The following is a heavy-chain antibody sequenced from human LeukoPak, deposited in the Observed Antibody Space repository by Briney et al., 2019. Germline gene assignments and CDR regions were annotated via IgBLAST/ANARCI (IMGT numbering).Heavy chain of an antibody. CDR2: IKQDGSEK. CDR3: ASDPPGYGDYDEVGYFQH. J-gene: IGHJ1*01. Sequence: PGGSLRLSCAASGFTFSSYWMSWVRQAPGKGLEWVANIKQDGSEKYYVDSVKGRFTISRDNAKNSLYLQMNSLRAEDTAVYSCASDPPGYGDYDEVGYFQHWGQGTLVTVSS. V-gene: IGHV3-7*01. CDR1: GFTFSSYW. D-gene: IGHD4-17*01.